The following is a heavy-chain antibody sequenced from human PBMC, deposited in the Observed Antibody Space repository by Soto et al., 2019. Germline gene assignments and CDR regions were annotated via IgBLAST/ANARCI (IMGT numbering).Heavy chain of an antibody. CDR2: IRSKANSYAT. Sequence: GGSLRLSCAASGFTFSGSAMHWVRQASGKGLEWVGRIRSKANSYATAYAASVKGRFTISRDDSKNTAYLQMNSLKTEDTAVYYCTRHGSDSSGYYRYDYWGQGTLVTV. CDR1: GFTFSGSA. J-gene: IGHJ4*02. CDR3: TRHGSDSSGYYRYDY. D-gene: IGHD3-22*01. V-gene: IGHV3-73*01.